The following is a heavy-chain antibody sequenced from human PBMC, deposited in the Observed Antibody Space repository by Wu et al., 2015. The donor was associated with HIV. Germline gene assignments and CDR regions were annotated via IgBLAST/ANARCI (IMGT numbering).Heavy chain of an antibody. CDR3: ARGWLPPWNWFDP. CDR1: GYTFTAHY. J-gene: IGHJ5*02. D-gene: IGHD6-19*01. CDR2: MNPNSGNT. V-gene: IGHV1-8*02. Sequence: QVQLVQSGAEVTKPGASVRVSCQTSGYTFTAHYIHWVRQAPGQGLEWMGWMNPNSGNTGYAQKFQGRVTMTRNTSISTAYMELSSLRSEDTAVYYCARGWLPPWNWFDPWGQGTLVTVSS.